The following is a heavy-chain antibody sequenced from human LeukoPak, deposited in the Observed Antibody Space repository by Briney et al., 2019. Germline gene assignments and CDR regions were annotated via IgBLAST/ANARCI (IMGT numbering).Heavy chain of an antibody. CDR2: ISYDGSNK. CDR3: ARDSSPIQIVEGPPHLDY. CDR1: GFTFSSYA. D-gene: IGHD2-15*01. J-gene: IGHJ4*02. V-gene: IGHV3-30-3*01. Sequence: PGGSLRLSCAASGFTFSSYAMHWVRQAPGKGLEWVAVISYDGSNKYYADSVKGRFTISRDNSKNTLYLQMNSLRAEDTAVYYCARDSSPIQIVEGPPHLDYWGQGTLVTVSS.